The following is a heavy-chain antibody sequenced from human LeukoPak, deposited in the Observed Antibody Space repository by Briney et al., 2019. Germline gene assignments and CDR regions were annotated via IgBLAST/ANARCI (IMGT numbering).Heavy chain of an antibody. Sequence: GGSLRLSCAASGFTFSSYAMSWVRQAPGKGLEWVSAISGSGGSTYYADSVKGRFTISRDNSKNTLYLQMNSLRAEDTAVYYCAKKPKRTSSGSYDYWGQGTLVTVSS. D-gene: IGHD3-10*01. V-gene: IGHV3-23*01. CDR1: GFTFSSYA. CDR2: ISGSGGST. CDR3: AKKPKRTSSGSYDY. J-gene: IGHJ4*02.